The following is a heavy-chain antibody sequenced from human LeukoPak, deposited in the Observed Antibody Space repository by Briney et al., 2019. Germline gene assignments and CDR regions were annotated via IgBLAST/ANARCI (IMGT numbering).Heavy chain of an antibody. CDR3: ASKRNYYDSSGYFRQGNYFDY. D-gene: IGHD3-22*01. CDR2: ISNSGST. Sequence: SETLSLTCTVSGDSISSSRDYWGWIRQPPGKGLEWIGIISNSGSTYYNPSLKSRVTISLETSKNQFFLKMSSVTAADTAVYYCASKRNYYDSSGYFRQGNYFDYWGQGTLVTVSS. V-gene: IGHV4-39*07. J-gene: IGHJ4*02. CDR1: GDSISSSRDY.